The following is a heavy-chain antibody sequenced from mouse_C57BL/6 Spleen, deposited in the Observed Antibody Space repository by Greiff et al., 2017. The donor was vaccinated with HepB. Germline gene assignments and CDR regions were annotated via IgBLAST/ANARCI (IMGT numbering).Heavy chain of an antibody. D-gene: IGHD2-4*01. CDR2: ISSGSSTI. J-gene: IGHJ4*01. V-gene: IGHV5-17*01. Sequence: DVMLVESGGGLVKPGGSLKLSCAASGFTFSDYGMHWVRQAPEKGLEWVAYISSGSSTIYYADTVKGRFTISRDNAKNTLFLQMTSLRSEDTAMYYCARDYDYPYYYAMDYWGQGTSVTVSS. CDR1: GFTFSDYG. CDR3: ARDYDYPYYYAMDY.